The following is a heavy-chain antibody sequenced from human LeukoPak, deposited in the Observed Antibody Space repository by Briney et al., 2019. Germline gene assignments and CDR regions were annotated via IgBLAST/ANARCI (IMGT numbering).Heavy chain of an antibody. Sequence: PGRSLRLSCAASGFTFSSYAMHWVRQAPGKGLEWVAVISYDGSNKYYADSVKGRFTISRDNSKNTLYLQMNSLRAEDTAVYYCARRLAPHYAYWFDPWGQGTLVTVSS. CDR1: GFTFSSYA. D-gene: IGHD6-6*01. CDR3: ARRLAPHYAYWFDP. CDR2: ISYDGSNK. V-gene: IGHV3-30*04. J-gene: IGHJ5*02.